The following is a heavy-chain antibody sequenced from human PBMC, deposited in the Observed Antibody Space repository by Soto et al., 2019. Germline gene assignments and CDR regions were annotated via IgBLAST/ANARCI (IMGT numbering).Heavy chain of an antibody. V-gene: IGHV5-10-1*01. Sequence: GAPLKLSGKGSGYSFTSYWIRWVHQIPGKGLEWMGRIDPSDSYTNFSPSFQGHVTISADKSISTAYLQWSSLEASDTVMYYCASRTQYCSSTSCRYYYYGMDVWGQGTTVTVSS. CDR2: IDPSDSYT. J-gene: IGHJ6*02. CDR1: GYSFTSYW. D-gene: IGHD2-2*01. CDR3: ASRTQYCSSTSCRYYYYGMDV.